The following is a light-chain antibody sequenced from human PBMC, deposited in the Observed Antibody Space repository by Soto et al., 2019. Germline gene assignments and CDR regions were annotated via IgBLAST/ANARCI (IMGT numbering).Light chain of an antibody. V-gene: IGLV1-40*01. CDR2: GDN. Sequence: QSVLTQPPSVSGAPGQRVAISCTVSSANIGAEYDVHWYQQLPGTAPKRLIYGDNNRPSGVPDRFSGSKSGTSASLAITGLQPEDEADYYCQSYDSSLTTFVFGTGTNVTVL. J-gene: IGLJ1*01. CDR1: SANIGAEYD. CDR3: QSYDSSLTTFV.